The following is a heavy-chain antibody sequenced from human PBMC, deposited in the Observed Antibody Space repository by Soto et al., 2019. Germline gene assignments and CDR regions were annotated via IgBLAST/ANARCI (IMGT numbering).Heavy chain of an antibody. Sequence: QVQLVQSGVEVKKPGSSVKVSCKASGGTFSSSGISWVRQAPGQGLEWMGGIMPIFGTANYAQKFQGRVTITADESTSTAYMELSSLRSEDTAVYYCARDSGSYYLLLDYWGQGTLVTVSS. V-gene: IGHV1-69*01. CDR3: ARDSGSYYLLLDY. CDR1: GGTFSSSG. CDR2: IMPIFGTA. D-gene: IGHD1-26*01. J-gene: IGHJ4*02.